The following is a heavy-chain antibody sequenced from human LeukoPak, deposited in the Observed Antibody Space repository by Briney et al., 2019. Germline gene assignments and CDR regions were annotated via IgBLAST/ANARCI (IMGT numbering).Heavy chain of an antibody. CDR1: RFTLRRYP. J-gene: IGHJ3*02. D-gene: IGHD3-22*01. Sequence: GGSLRLSCATPRFTLRRYPMNSVRQAPGKGLEWVSSISSSSSYLYYADSVKGRFTICRDNAQNSLYLQMNSLRDEDTAVYYCARTPSYYYDSSGYYHSEIDAFDIWGQGTMVTVSS. V-gene: IGHV3-21*01. CDR2: ISSSSSYL. CDR3: ARTPSYYYDSSGYYHSEIDAFDI.